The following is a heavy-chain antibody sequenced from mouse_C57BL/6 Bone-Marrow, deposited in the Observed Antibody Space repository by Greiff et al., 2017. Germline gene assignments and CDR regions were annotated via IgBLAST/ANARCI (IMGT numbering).Heavy chain of an antibody. V-gene: IGHV1-64*01. Sequence: VKLVESGAELVKPGASVKLSCKASGYTFTSYWMHWVKQRPGQGLEWIGMIHPNSGSTKYNEKFKSKATLTVDKSSSTAYMQLSSLTSEDSAVYYCARSGYFDCWGQGTTLTVSS. CDR2: IHPNSGST. CDR1: GYTFTSYW. CDR3: ARSGYFDC. J-gene: IGHJ2*01.